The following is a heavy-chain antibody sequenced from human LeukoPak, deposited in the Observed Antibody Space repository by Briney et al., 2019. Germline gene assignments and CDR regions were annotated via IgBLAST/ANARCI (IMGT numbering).Heavy chain of an antibody. CDR2: IYSSGST. J-gene: IGHJ6*02. V-gene: IGHV4-4*07. CDR3: ARVGSELRGAMDA. D-gene: IGHD1-7*01. Sequence: PSETLSLTCTVSGGSINNYYWSWIRQPAGKGLEWVGRIYSSGSTNYNPSLNSRVSMSVDTSKNQFSLKVRSVTAADTAVYYCARVGSELRGAMDAWGPGTTVTVSS. CDR1: GGSINNYY.